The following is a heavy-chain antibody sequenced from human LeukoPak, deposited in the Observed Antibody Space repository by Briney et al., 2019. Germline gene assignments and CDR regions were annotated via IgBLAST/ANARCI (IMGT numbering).Heavy chain of an antibody. J-gene: IGHJ4*02. CDR3: ARLGPNVATDY. V-gene: IGHV4-39*07. Sequence: SETLSLTCTVSGGSISSGDYYWSWIRQPPGKGLEWIGSIYHSGSTYYNPSLKSRVTISVDTSKNQFSLKLSSVTAADTAVYYCARLGPNVATDYWGQGTLVTVSS. CDR1: GGSISSGDYY. CDR2: IYHSGST. D-gene: IGHD1-26*01.